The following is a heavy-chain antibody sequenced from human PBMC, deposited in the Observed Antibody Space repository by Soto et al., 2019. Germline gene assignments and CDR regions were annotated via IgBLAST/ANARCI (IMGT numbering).Heavy chain of an antibody. V-gene: IGHV1-69*13. CDR3: ARDSCRDYYYSGMDV. CDR1: GGTFSSYA. CDR2: IIPIFGTA. J-gene: IGHJ6*02. Sequence: SVKVSCKASGGTFSSYAIGWVRQAPGQGLEWMGGIIPIFGTANYAQKFQGGVTITADESTSTAYMELSSLRSEDTAVYYCARDSCRDYYYSGMDVWGQGTTVTVSS.